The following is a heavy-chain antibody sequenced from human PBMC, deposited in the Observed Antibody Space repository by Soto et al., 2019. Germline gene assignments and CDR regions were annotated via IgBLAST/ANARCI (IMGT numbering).Heavy chain of an antibody. CDR2: VHISGHS. Sequence: SETLSLTCTLSAGSVRAPDWWNWVRQSPDKGLEWIAEVHISGHSNYNTSLRSGVSVSIDSSKNLFYLNLNSVTAAYTAIYYCARVRQSCSANNCYFDPWGQGTPVTVSS. J-gene: IGHJ5*01. CDR3: ARVRQSCSANNCYFDP. CDR1: AGSVRAPDW. V-gene: IGHV4-4*02. D-gene: IGHD1-1*01.